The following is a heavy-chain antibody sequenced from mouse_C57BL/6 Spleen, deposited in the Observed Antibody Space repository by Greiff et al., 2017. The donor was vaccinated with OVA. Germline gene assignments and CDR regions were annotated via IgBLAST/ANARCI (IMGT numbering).Heavy chain of an antibody. CDR1: GFTFSSYA. J-gene: IGHJ2*01. CDR3: SGDYYGSREFLYYFDY. D-gene: IGHD1-1*01. V-gene: IGHV5-4*01. Sequence: DVKLVESGGGLVKPGGSLKLSCAASGFTFSSYAMSWVRQTPEKRLEWVATISDGGSYTYYHDNVSGRVTISRDNAKNNLYLQMSHVMSADTAMYYCSGDYYGSREFLYYFDYWGQGTTLTVSS. CDR2: ISDGGSYT.